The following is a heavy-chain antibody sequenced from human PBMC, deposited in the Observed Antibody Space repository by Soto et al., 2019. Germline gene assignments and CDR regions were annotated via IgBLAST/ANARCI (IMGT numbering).Heavy chain of an antibody. CDR1: GGTFSSYA. D-gene: IGHD6-13*01. V-gene: IGHV1-69*06. J-gene: IGHJ5*02. CDR2: IIPIFGTA. CDR3: ARGAKQMVWDNWFDP. Sequence: ASVKVSCKASGGTFSSYAISWVRQAPGQGLEWMGGIIPIFGTANYAQKFQGGVTITADKSTSTAYMELSSLRSEDTAVYYCARGAKQMVWDNWFDPWGQGTLVTVSS.